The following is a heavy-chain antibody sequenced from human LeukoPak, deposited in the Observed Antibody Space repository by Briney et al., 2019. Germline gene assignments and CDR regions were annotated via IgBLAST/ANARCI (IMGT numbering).Heavy chain of an antibody. CDR1: GATFSSYA. CDR2: IIPIFGTA. Sequence: PGKASCKAAGATFSSYAISSVRQAPGHGLEWMGGIIPIFGTANSAPKFQGRVTITADESTSTAYMELSSLRSEDTAVYYCARSAGTGYTWFDPWGQGTLVTVSS. CDR3: ARSAGTGYTWFDP. D-gene: IGHD6-13*01. J-gene: IGHJ5*02. V-gene: IGHV1-69*01.